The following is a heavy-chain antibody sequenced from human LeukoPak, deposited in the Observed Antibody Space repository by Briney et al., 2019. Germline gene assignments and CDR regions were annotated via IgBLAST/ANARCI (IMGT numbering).Heavy chain of an antibody. V-gene: IGHV1-69*13. CDR3: ARGNHYYDSSGYYYDPFDY. CDR1: GGTFSSYA. Sequence: GASVKVSCKASGGTFSSYAISWVGQAPGQGLEWMGGIIPIFGTANYAQKFQGRVTITADESTSTAYMELSSLRSEDTAVYYCARGNHYYDSSGYYYDPFDYWGQGTLVTVSS. CDR2: IIPIFGTA. J-gene: IGHJ4*02. D-gene: IGHD3-22*01.